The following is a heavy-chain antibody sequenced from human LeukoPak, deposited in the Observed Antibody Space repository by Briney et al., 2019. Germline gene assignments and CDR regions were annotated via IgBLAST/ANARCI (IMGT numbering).Heavy chain of an antibody. CDR2: ISNDGSRQ. CDR3: ARDHYSFSSRPWDYKYGMDV. CDR1: GFTFSSHT. D-gene: IGHD6-13*01. J-gene: IGHJ6*02. V-gene: IGHV3-30*04. Sequence: GGSLRLSCAVSGFTFSSHTVHWVRQAPGKGLEWGALISNDGSRQFYSDSVKGRFTISRDNSRNTLDLLMNSLRAEDTAVYYCARDHYSFSSRPWDYKYGMDVWGQGTAVTVSS.